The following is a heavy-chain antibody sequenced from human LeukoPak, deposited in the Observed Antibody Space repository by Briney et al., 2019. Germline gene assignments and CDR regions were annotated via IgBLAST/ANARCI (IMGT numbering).Heavy chain of an antibody. D-gene: IGHD3-22*01. V-gene: IGHV1-8*01. CDR2: MNPNSGNT. Sequence: GASVKVSCKASGYTFTSYDINWVRQATGQGLEWMGWMNPNSGNTGYAQKFQGRVTMTRDTSISTAYMELSRLRSDDTAVYYCARDYYDSSGYPDYWYFDLWGRGTLVTVSS. CDR1: GYTFTSYD. J-gene: IGHJ2*01. CDR3: ARDYYDSSGYPDYWYFDL.